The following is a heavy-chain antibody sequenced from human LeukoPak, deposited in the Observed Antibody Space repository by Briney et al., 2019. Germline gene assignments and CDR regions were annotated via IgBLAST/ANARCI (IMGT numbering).Heavy chain of an antibody. CDR3: ARAPAPGYDYYYYMDG. J-gene: IGHJ6*03. V-gene: IGHV1-2*02. CDR2: INSKSGDT. Sequence: ASVKVSCKASGYTFTDYYIHWVRQAPGQGLEWMGWINSKSGDTNYSQKYQGRATMTRYTSVSTAFMELSRLTSDDTAVYYCARAPAPGYDYYYYMDGWGEGTTVTVSS. D-gene: IGHD2-15*01. CDR1: GYTFTDYY.